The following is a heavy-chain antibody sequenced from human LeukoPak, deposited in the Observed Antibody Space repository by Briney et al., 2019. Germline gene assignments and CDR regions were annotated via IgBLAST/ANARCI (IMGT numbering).Heavy chain of an antibody. V-gene: IGHV3-23*01. J-gene: IGHJ4*02. CDR3: AKRGVVIRVILVGFHKEAYYFES. CDR2: ISGSGGST. CDR1: GITLSNYG. D-gene: IGHD3/OR15-3a*01. Sequence: GGSLRLSCAVSGITLSNYGMSWVRQAPGKGLEWVAGISGSGGSTKYADSVKGRFTISRDNPKNTRYLQMNSLRAEDTAVYFCAKRGVVIRVILVGFHKEAYYFESWGQGALVTVSS.